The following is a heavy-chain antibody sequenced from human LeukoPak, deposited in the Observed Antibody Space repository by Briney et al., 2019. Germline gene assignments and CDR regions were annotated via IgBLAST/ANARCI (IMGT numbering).Heavy chain of an antibody. J-gene: IGHJ4*02. V-gene: IGHV4-4*07. CDR2: IYTSGST. CDR3: ARGHSYDFWSGYYEGYFDY. CDR1: GGSISSYY. Sequence: SETLSLTGTVSGGSISSYYWSWIRQPAGKGLEWIGRIYTSGSTNYNPSLKSRVTMSVDTSKNQFSLKLSSVTAADTAVYYCARGHSYDFWSGYYEGYFDYWGQGTLVTVSS. D-gene: IGHD3-3*01.